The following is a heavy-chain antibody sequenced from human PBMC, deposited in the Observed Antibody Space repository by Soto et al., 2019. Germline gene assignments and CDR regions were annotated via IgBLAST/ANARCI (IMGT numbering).Heavy chain of an antibody. CDR1: GGSISSSSYY. J-gene: IGHJ5*02. CDR3: ARHGQDYDFWSESAFDP. V-gene: IGHV4-39*01. D-gene: IGHD3-3*01. Sequence: SETLSLTCTVSGGSISSSSYYWGWIRQPPGKGLEWIGSIYYSGSTYYNPSLKSRVTISVDTSKNQFSLKLSSVTAADTAVYYCARHGQDYDFWSESAFDPWGQGTLVTVSS. CDR2: IYYSGST.